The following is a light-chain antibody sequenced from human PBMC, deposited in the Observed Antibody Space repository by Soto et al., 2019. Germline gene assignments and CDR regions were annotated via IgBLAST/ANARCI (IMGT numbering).Light chain of an antibody. CDR2: GAS. CDR3: QQYGSSPMYT. CDR1: QSVSSSY. Sequence: EIVLTQSPGTLSLSPGERATLSCRASQSVSSSYLAWYQQKPGQAPRLLIYGASSRATGIPDRYSGSGSGKDFPLTISRLETEDFAVYYCQQYGSSPMYTFGQGNKLEIK. J-gene: IGKJ2*01. V-gene: IGKV3-20*01.